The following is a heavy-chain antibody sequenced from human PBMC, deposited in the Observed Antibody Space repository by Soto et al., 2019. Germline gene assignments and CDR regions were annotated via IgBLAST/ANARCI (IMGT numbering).Heavy chain of an antibody. Sequence: PGGSLRLSCAASEFTFSNYAMSWVRQAPGKGLEWVSAISYGGGTTYYADSVKGRFTISRDNSKNTLYLQMKSLRAEDTAVYYSARASSGWTRFDYWGQGTLVTVSS. CDR3: ARASSGWTRFDY. CDR1: EFTFSNYA. CDR2: ISYGGGTT. J-gene: IGHJ4*02. V-gene: IGHV3-23*01. D-gene: IGHD6-19*01.